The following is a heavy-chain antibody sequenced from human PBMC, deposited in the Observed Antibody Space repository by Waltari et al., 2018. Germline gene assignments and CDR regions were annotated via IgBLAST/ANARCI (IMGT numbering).Heavy chain of an antibody. J-gene: IGHJ5*02. V-gene: IGHV4-59*01. CDR1: GGSISSYY. Sequence: QVQLQESGPGLVKPSETLSLTCTVSGGSISSYYWSWIRQPPGKGLEWIGYIYYSGSTNYNPSLKSRVTTSVDTSKNQFSLKLSSVTAADTAVYYCARAPEYSWFDPWGQGTLVTVSS. CDR2: IYYSGST. CDR3: ARAPEYSWFDP.